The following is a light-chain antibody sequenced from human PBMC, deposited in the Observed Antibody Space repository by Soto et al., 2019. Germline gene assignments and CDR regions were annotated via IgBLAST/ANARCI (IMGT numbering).Light chain of an antibody. CDR3: QQYGTSPWT. CDR2: AVS. J-gene: IGKJ1*01. V-gene: IGKV3-20*01. CDR1: QTVSSSY. Sequence: EIVLTQSPGTLSLSPGERATLSCRASQTVSSSYLAWYQQKPGQAPRLLIYAVSSRATGIPDRFSGSGSGKDFTLTISRLEPEDFAVYYCQQYGTSPWTFGQGTKVEIK.